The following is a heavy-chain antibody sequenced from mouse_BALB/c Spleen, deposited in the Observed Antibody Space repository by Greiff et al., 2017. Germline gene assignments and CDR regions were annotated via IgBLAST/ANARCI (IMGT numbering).Heavy chain of an antibody. Sequence: EVKLQESGPGLVKPSQSLSLTCSVTGYSITSCYYWNWIRQFPGNKLEWMGYISYDGSNNYNPSLKNRISITRDTSKNQFFLKLNSVTTEDTATYYCGRDGNGFAYWGQGTLVTVSA. V-gene: IGHV3-6*02. CDR3: GRDGNGFAY. CDR2: ISYDGSN. J-gene: IGHJ3*01. D-gene: IGHD2-1*01. CDR1: GYSITSCYY.